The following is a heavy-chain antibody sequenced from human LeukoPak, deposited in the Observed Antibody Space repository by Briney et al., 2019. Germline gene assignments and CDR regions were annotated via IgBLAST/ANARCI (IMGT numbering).Heavy chain of an antibody. CDR1: GFTFRKYW. J-gene: IGHJ4*02. CDR3: ARDPRSSWSFDY. Sequence: GGSLRLSCVASGFTFRKYWLHWVRQAPGKGLEWVSRINPDDESTSYADSVRGRFTISRDNAKNSLYLQMNSLRAEDTAVYYCARDPRSSWSFDYWGQGTLVTVSS. D-gene: IGHD6-13*01. V-gene: IGHV3-74*01. CDR2: INPDDEST.